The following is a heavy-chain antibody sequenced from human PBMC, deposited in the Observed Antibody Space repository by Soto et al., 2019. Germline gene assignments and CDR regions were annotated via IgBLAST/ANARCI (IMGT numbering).Heavy chain of an antibody. CDR2: IIPFFVTA. Sequence: QVQLVQSGAEVKKPGSSVKVSCKASGGTFSNYAITWVRQAPGQGLEWMGGIIPFFVTANYAQKFQGRVTITADDSTSTAYMKLSSRTSEDTAVYFCARETAGVTAAMRGGYYYGMDVWGQGTTVTVSS. D-gene: IGHD2-2*01. CDR3: ARETAGVTAAMRGGYYYGMDV. V-gene: IGHV1-69*12. CDR1: GGTFSNYA. J-gene: IGHJ6*02.